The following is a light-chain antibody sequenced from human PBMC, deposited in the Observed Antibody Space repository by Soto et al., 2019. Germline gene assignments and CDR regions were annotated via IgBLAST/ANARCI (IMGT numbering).Light chain of an antibody. CDR1: SSDVGSYNS. Sequence: QSALTQPPSASGSPGQSVTISCTGTSSDVGSYNSVSWYQHHPGKAPKLIIYEVFRRPSGVPGRFSASKSANTASLTVAGLQAEDEADSYCSSYAGGGNYVFGTGTKLTVL. CDR3: SSYAGGGNYV. J-gene: IGLJ1*01. CDR2: EVF. V-gene: IGLV2-8*01.